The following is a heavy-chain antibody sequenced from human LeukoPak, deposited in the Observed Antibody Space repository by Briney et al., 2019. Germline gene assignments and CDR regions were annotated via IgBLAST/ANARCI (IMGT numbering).Heavy chain of an antibody. Sequence: GASVKVSCKVSGYTLTELSMHWVRQAPGKGLEWMGGFDPEDGETIYAQKFQGRVTMTEDTSTDTAYIELSSLRSEDTAVYYCATGLVVVVAATPFDYWGQGTLVTVSS. CDR3: ATGLVVVVAATPFDY. CDR2: FDPEDGET. V-gene: IGHV1-24*01. J-gene: IGHJ4*02. D-gene: IGHD2-15*01. CDR1: GYTLTELS.